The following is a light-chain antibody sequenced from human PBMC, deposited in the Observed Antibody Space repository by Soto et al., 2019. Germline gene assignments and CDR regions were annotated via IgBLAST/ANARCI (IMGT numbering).Light chain of an antibody. J-gene: IGLJ3*02. CDR3: VLLYGGAWV. CDR2: RTS. Sequence: QAVVTQEPSLTVSPGGTVTLTCALTTGAVTSDYYPNWFQRRPGQALRTLIYRTSNKHSWTPARFSGSLLGGKAALTLSGVQPEDEADYYCVLLYGGAWVFGGGAKLTVL. CDR1: TGAVTSDYY. V-gene: IGLV7-43*01.